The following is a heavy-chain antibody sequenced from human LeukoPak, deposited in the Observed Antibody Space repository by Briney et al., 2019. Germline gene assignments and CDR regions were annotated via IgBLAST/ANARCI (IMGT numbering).Heavy chain of an antibody. CDR3: ARSEYQLPLDY. CDR1: GGSISPYY. Sequence: SETLSLTCTVSGGSISPYYWYWIRQPPGKGLEWIGDIYHSGATNHNPSLKSRVTISVDRSKNQFSLKLSPVTAADTAVHYCARSEYQLPLDYWGQGTLVTVSS. D-gene: IGHD2-2*01. V-gene: IGHV4-59*01. CDR2: IYHSGAT. J-gene: IGHJ4*02.